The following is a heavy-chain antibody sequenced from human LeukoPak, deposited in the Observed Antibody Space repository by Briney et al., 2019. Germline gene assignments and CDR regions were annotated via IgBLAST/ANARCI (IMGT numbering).Heavy chain of an antibody. CDR1: GFTFSSYS. D-gene: IGHD6-13*01. CDR3: ARRAAALGAFDY. J-gene: IGHJ4*02. V-gene: IGHV3-21*01. CDR2: ISSSSSYI. Sequence: GGSLRLSCAASGFTFSSYSMNWVRQAPGKGLEWVSSISSSSSYIYYADSVKGRFTISRDNAKNTLYLQMNSLRAEDTAVYYCARRAAALGAFDYWGPGTLVTVSS.